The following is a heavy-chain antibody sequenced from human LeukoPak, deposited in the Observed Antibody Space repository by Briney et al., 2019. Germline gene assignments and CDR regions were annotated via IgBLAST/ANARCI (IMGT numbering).Heavy chain of an antibody. CDR3: ARLYGSGSYYNY. CDR1: GGSISSGDYY. V-gene: IGHV4-30-4*08. D-gene: IGHD3-10*01. Sequence: SQTLSLTCTVSGGSISSGDYYWSWIRQPPGKGLEWIGEINHSGSTNYNPSLKSRLTISVDTSKNQFSLKLSSVTAADTAVYYCARLYGSGSYYNYWGQGTLVTVSS. J-gene: IGHJ4*02. CDR2: INHSGST.